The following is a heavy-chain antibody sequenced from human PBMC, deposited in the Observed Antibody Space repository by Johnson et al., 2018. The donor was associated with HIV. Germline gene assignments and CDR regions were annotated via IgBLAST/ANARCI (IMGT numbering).Heavy chain of an antibody. D-gene: IGHD4-23*01. Sequence: QVQLVESGGGLIKPGGSLRLSCAASGFTFSDYYMSWIRQAPGKGLEWISYIGSSGSPIYYADSVRGRFTISRDNAKNTLYLQMNSLRAEDTAVYYCATDLSRWELHPLSAFDIWGQGTMVTVSS. J-gene: IGHJ3*02. V-gene: IGHV3-11*04. CDR2: IGSSGSPI. CDR1: GFTFSDYY. CDR3: ATDLSRWELHPLSAFDI.